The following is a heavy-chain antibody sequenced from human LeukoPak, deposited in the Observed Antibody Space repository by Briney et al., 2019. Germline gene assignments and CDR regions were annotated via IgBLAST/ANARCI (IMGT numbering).Heavy chain of an antibody. D-gene: IGHD2-2*01. CDR2: IASDGRDK. Sequence: GGSLRLSCAASGFTFSSYAMHWVRQAPGEGLEWVAVIASDGRDKYHANSVKGRFTITRDNSENTLYLQMNSLRVEDTAVYYCARDRSRAADYYFDYWGQGTLVTVSS. CDR1: GFTFSSYA. J-gene: IGHJ4*02. CDR3: ARDRSRAADYYFDY. V-gene: IGHV3-30*04.